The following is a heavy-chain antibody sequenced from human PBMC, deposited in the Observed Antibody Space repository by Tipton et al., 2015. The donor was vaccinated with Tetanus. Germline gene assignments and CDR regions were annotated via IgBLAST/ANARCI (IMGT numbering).Heavy chain of an antibody. V-gene: IGHV4-61*08. CDR1: GGSISSGGFY. J-gene: IGHJ4*02. Sequence: TLSLTCAVSGGSISSGGFYWTWIRQPPGKGLQWIGHTYDSNLNYNPSLKSRITISVDMSRNQFSLNLNSVTAADTAVYYCARSFRPRRITMIRGALGYFDYWGQGTLVTVSS. D-gene: IGHD3-10*01. CDR2: TYDSNL. CDR3: ARSFRPRRITMIRGALGYFDY.